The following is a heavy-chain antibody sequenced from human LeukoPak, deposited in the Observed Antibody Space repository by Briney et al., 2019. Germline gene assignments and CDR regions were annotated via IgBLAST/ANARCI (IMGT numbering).Heavy chain of an antibody. Sequence: GASVKVSCKASGYTFTSYAISWVRQAPGQGLEWMGGIIPIFGTANYAQKFQGRVTITTDESTSTAYMELSSLRSEDTAVYYCALRMGYCSSTSCYIYRALMRDAFDIWGQGTMVTVSS. V-gene: IGHV1-69*05. CDR3: ALRMGYCSSTSCYIYRALMRDAFDI. D-gene: IGHD2-2*02. J-gene: IGHJ3*02. CDR1: GYTFTSYA. CDR2: IIPIFGTA.